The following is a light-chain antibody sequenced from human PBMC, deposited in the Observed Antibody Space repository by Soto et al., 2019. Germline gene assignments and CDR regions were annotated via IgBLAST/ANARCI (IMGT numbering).Light chain of an antibody. Sequence: QSVLTQPASVSGSPGQSITISCTGTSSDVGSYNLVSWYQQHPGKAPKLMIYEGSKRPSGVSNRFSGSKSGNTASLTISGLQAEDEADYYCSSYTGNNTPYVFGTGTKVTVL. J-gene: IGLJ1*01. CDR1: SSDVGSYNL. V-gene: IGLV2-14*02. CDR2: EGS. CDR3: SSYTGNNTPYV.